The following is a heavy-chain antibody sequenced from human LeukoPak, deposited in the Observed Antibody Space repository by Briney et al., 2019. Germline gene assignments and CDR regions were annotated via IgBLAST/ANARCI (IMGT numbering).Heavy chain of an antibody. CDR3: ARGQVVAYCGGDCYWLHAFDI. J-gene: IGHJ3*02. D-gene: IGHD2-21*02. CDR2: INHSGST. Sequence: SETLSLTCAVYGGSFSGYYWSWIRQPPGKGLEWIGEINHSGSTNYNPSLKSRVTISVDTSKNQFSLKLSSVTAADTAVYYCARGQVVAYCGGDCYWLHAFDIWGQGTMVTVSS. V-gene: IGHV4-34*01. CDR1: GGSFSGYY.